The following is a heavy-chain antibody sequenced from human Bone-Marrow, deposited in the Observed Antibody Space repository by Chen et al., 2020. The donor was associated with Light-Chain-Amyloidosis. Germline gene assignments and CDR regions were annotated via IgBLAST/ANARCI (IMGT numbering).Heavy chain of an antibody. CDR2: IFLGGRT. D-gene: IGHD3-16*01. CDR1: GDSINGQY. CDR3: ARGPGTWGRSWYFDL. Sequence: QAQLQESGPGLVKASETLSLICTVSGDSINGQYWGWIRQPAGKGMEWIGRIFLGGRTDYKPSLKSRVTMSGDMSKNHLSLKLTSMTAADAAVYYCARGPGTWGRSWYFDLWGRGTLVTVSS. J-gene: IGHJ2*01. V-gene: IGHV4-4*07.